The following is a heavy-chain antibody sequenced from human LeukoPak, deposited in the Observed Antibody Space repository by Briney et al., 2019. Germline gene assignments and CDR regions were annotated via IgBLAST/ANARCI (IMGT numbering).Heavy chain of an antibody. CDR3: ARDPILTGYAY. J-gene: IGHJ4*02. V-gene: IGHV3-53*01. CDR1: GFTFSSYS. Sequence: PGGSLRLSCAASGFTFSSYSMNWVRQAPGKGLEWVSVIYSGGSTYYADSVKGRFTISRDNSKNTLYLQMNSLRAEDTAVYYCARDPILTGYAYWGQGTLVTVSS. D-gene: IGHD3-9*01. CDR2: IYSGGST.